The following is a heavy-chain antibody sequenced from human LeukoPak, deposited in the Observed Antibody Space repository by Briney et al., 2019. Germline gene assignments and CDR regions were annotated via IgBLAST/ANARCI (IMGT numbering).Heavy chain of an antibody. V-gene: IGHV1-18*01. D-gene: IGHD2-2*01. J-gene: IGHJ4*02. CDR3: ARALGYCSSTSCQGAVGY. Sequence: ASVKVSCKASGYKFSSYGITWVRQARGQGLEWMGWISAYNGNTNYAQKLQGRVTMTTDTSTSTAYMELRSLRSDDTAVYYCARALGYCSSTSCQGAVGYWGQGTLVTVSS. CDR2: ISAYNGNT. CDR1: GYKFSSYG.